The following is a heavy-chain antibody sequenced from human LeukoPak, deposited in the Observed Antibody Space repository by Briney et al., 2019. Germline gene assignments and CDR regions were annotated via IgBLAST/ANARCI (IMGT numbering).Heavy chain of an antibody. CDR3: ARAYYYDSSGYHP. Sequence: GGSLRLSCAASGFTFSSYSMNWVRQAPGKGLEWVSSISSSSYIYYADSVKGRFTISRDNAKNSLYLQMNSLRAEDTAVYYCARAYYYDSSGYHPWGQGTLVTVSS. V-gene: IGHV3-21*01. CDR2: ISSSSYI. J-gene: IGHJ5*02. D-gene: IGHD3-22*01. CDR1: GFTFSSYS.